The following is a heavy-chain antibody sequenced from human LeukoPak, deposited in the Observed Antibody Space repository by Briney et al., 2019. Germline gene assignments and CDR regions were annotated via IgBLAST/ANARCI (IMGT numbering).Heavy chain of an antibody. D-gene: IGHD2-2*01. CDR2: ISSSSSYI. J-gene: IGHJ4*02. Sequence: GGSLRLSCAASGFTFSSYAMSWVRQAPGKGLEWVSSISSSSSYIYYADSVKGRFTISRDNAKNSLYLQMNSLRAEDTAVYYWARAKIVVVPAARAKYYFDYWGQGTLVTVSS. CDR3: ARAKIVVVPAARAKYYFDY. CDR1: GFTFSSYA. V-gene: IGHV3-21*01.